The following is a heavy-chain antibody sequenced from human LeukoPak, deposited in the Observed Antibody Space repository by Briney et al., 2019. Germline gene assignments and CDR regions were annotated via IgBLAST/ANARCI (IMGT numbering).Heavy chain of an antibody. V-gene: IGHV1-18*01. CDR2: ISAYNGNT. CDR1: GYTFTSYG. J-gene: IGHJ6*03. D-gene: IGHD3-10*01. CDR3: ARAGKRSSYYYYYYMDV. Sequence: GAPVKVSCKASGYTFTSYGISWVRQAPGQGLEWMGWISAYNGNTNYAQKLQGRVTMTTDTSTSTAYMELRSLRSDDTAVYYYARAGKRSSYYYYYYMDVWGKGTTVTVSS.